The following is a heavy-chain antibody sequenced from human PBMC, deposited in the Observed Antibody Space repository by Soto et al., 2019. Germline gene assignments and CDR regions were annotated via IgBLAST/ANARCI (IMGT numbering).Heavy chain of an antibody. Sequence: QVQLVQSGAEVKKPGSSVKVSCKASGGTFSSYAISWVRQAPGQGLEWMGGIIPIFGTANYAQKFQGRVTMTADESTSTAYMELSSLRSEDTAVYYCARSASDSSGYYRLPYYFDYWGQGTLVTVSS. V-gene: IGHV1-69*01. D-gene: IGHD3-22*01. CDR2: IIPIFGTA. CDR3: ARSASDSSGYYRLPYYFDY. J-gene: IGHJ4*02. CDR1: GGTFSSYA.